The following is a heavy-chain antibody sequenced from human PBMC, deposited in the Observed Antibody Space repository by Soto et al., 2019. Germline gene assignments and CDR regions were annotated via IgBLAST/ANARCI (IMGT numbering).Heavy chain of an antibody. CDR2: IYYSGST. Sequence: SETLFLTCTVSGGSTDERPYYWAWIRQHPGKGLEWIGYIYYSGSTYYNPSLKSRVTISVDTSKNQFSLKLSSVTAADTAVYYCARETYDYVWGTDFDAFDIWGQGTMVTVSS. CDR3: ARETYDYVWGTDFDAFDI. D-gene: IGHD3-16*01. V-gene: IGHV4-31*03. CDR1: GGSTDERPYY. J-gene: IGHJ3*02.